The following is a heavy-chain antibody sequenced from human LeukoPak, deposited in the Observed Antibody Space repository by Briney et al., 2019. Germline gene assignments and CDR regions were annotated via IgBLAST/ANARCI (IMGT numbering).Heavy chain of an antibody. CDR3: ASDYQGSRSYSRCDY. D-gene: IGHD3-10*01. J-gene: IGHJ4*02. Sequence: GGSLRLSWAASGFTFSSFSMNGVRQAPGKGLEWVSSISSSSTYIYYADSVKGRFTISRDNAKNSLYLQMTSLRAEDTAVYYWASDYQGSRSYSRCDYWGQGILVTASP. CDR2: ISSSSTYI. V-gene: IGHV3-21*01. CDR1: GFTFSSFS.